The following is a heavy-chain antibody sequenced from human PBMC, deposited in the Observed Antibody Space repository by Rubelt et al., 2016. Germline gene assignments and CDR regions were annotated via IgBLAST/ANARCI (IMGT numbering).Heavy chain of an antibody. D-gene: IGHD5-12*01. V-gene: IGHV5-51*01. J-gene: IGHJ4*02. Sequence: EVQLVQSGAEVKKPGESLKISCKGSGYRFTNYWLGRVRQMPGKGLEWMGIIHPGDSATRYSPSFQGQVTISADKSINTAYLQWSSLKASDTAIYYCSRLMGYSTIDYWGQGTLVTVSS. CDR2: IHPGDSAT. CDR3: SRLMGYSTIDY. CDR1: GYRFTNYW.